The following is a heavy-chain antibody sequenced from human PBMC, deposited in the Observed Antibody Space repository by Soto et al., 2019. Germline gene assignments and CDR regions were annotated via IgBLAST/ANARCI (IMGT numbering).Heavy chain of an antibody. V-gene: IGHV1-69*13. CDR2: IIPIFGTA. Sequence: GASVKVSCKASGGTFSSYAISWVRQAPGQGLEWMGGIIPIFGTANYAQKFQGRVTITADESTSTAYMELSSLRSEDTAVYYCARGRSSTSWAFRHYYYYYGMDVWGQGTTVTVSS. D-gene: IGHD2-2*01. CDR3: ARGRSSTSWAFRHYYYYYGMDV. J-gene: IGHJ6*02. CDR1: GGTFSSYA.